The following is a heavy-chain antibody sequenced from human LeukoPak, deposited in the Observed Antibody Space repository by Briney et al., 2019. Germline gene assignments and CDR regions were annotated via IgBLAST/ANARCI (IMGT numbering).Heavy chain of an antibody. Sequence: ASVKVSCKASGYTFTSYYMHWVRQAPGQGLEWMGIINPSGGSTSYAQKFQGRVTMTRDMSTSTVYMELSSLRSEDTAVYYCARESPRGGWSYYYYYYYMDVWGKGTTVTVSS. V-gene: IGHV1-46*01. D-gene: IGHD6-19*01. CDR1: GYTFTSYY. CDR3: ARESPRGGWSYYYYYYYMDV. CDR2: INPSGGST. J-gene: IGHJ6*03.